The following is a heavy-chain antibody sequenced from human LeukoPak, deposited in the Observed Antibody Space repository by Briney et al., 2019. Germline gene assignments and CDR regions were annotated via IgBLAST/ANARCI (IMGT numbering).Heavy chain of an antibody. D-gene: IGHD6-19*01. CDR1: GDSVSSDSAA. Sequence: PSQTLSLTCAISGDSVSSDSAAWHWIRQSPSRGLEWLGRTYYSSKWYKDYAVSVKSRITLNPDTSKNQFSLLLNSVTPVDTAVYYCARGWLGGGLDYWGQGTLVTVSS. V-gene: IGHV6-1*01. CDR3: ARGWLGGGLDY. CDR2: TYYSSKWYK. J-gene: IGHJ4*02.